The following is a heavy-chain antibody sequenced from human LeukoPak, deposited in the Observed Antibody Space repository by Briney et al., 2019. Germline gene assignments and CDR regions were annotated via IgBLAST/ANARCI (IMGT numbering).Heavy chain of an antibody. V-gene: IGHV3-30*02. CDR2: IRYDGSNK. Sequence: PGGSLRLSCAASGFTFSSYGMHWVRQAPGKGLEWVAFIRYDGSNKYYADSEKGRFTISRDNSKNTLYLQMNSLRAEDTAVYYCAKEPMPGYSSSWYEDYFDYWGQGTLVTASS. J-gene: IGHJ4*02. CDR1: GFTFSSYG. CDR3: AKEPMPGYSSSWYEDYFDY. D-gene: IGHD6-13*01.